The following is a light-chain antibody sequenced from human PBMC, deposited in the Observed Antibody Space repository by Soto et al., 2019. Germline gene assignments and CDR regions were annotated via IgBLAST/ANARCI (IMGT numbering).Light chain of an antibody. CDR2: DAS. Sequence: IVLTQSPATVSLSPGERATLSCRASQSVGTYLAWYQQKPGQAPRLLIYDASNRATGIPARFSGSGSGTDFTLTISSQEPEDFAVYYCQQRSNWPPWTFGQGTKVEIK. CDR1: QSVGTY. V-gene: IGKV3-11*01. CDR3: QQRSNWPPWT. J-gene: IGKJ1*01.